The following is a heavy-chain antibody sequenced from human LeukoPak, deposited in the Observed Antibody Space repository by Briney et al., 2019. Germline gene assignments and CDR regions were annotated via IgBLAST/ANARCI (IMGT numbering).Heavy chain of an antibody. CDR1: GGTFSSYA. CDR3: ASCWTGMTNYYYYYMDV. J-gene: IGHJ6*03. Sequence: ASVKVSCKASGGTFSSYAISWVRQAPGQGLEWMGGIIPIFGTANYAQKFQGRVTITADESTSTAYMELRRLRSEDTAVYYCASCWTGMTNYYYYYMDVWGKGTTVTVSS. V-gene: IGHV1-69*13. D-gene: IGHD3/OR15-3a*01. CDR2: IIPIFGTA.